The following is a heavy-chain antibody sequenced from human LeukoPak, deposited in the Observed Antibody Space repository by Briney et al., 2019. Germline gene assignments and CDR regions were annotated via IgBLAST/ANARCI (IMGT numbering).Heavy chain of an antibody. CDR1: GFTFSSYS. Sequence: GGSLRLSCAASGFTFSSYSMNWVRQAPGKGLEWVSSISSSSYIYYADSVKGRFTISRDNAKNSLYLQMNSLRAEDTAVYYCARGGITMIVVAPPGDVGYWGQGTLVTVSS. CDR3: ARGGITMIVVAPPGDVGY. J-gene: IGHJ4*02. V-gene: IGHV3-21*01. CDR2: ISSSSYI. D-gene: IGHD3-22*01.